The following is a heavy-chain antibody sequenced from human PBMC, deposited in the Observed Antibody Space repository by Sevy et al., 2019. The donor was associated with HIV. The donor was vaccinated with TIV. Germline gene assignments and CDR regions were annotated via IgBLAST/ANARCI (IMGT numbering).Heavy chain of an antibody. CDR2: ISGYNGYT. Sequence: ASVKVSCKASGYSFTNYGIGWVRQAPGQGLEWMGWISGYNGYTNYAQNLQGRVTMTTDTSRSTAYMELRSLRSDDTAIYYCAKEGKNIRSWFDPWGQGTLVTVSS. CDR3: AKEGKNIRSWFDP. CDR1: GYSFTNYG. J-gene: IGHJ5*02. V-gene: IGHV1-18*01. D-gene: IGHD3-3*02.